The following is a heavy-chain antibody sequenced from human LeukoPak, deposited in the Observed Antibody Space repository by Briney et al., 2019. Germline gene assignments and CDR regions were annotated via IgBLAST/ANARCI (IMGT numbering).Heavy chain of an antibody. CDR3: ARVWLAETTVVSPYNY. V-gene: IGHV1-2*05. CDR2: INPIFGRT. D-gene: IGHD1-14*01. J-gene: IGHJ4*02. Sequence: ASVKVSCKASGCTFSSYDMDWVRQAPGQGLEWMGRINPIFGRTNYAQKFQGRVTMTRDKSMRTAYMELSSLRSEDTGVYYCARVWLAETTVVSPYNYWGQGTLVTVSS. CDR1: GCTFSSYD.